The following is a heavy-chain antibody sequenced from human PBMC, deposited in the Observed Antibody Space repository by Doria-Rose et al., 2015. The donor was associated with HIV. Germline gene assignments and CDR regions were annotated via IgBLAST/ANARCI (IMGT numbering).Heavy chain of an antibody. CDR1: GVSLSSPGMG. Sequence: VTLKESGPVLVKPTETLTLICTVSGVSLSSPGMGVSWIRQPPGKALERLANIFSDDERYYKTSLKSRLTISRGTSKSQVVLTMTDMDPVDTATCYCARIKSSRWYHKYYFDFWGQGTLVIVSA. CDR3: ARIKSSRWYHKYYFDF. CDR2: IFSDDER. V-gene: IGHV2-26*01. D-gene: IGHD6-13*01. J-gene: IGHJ4*02.